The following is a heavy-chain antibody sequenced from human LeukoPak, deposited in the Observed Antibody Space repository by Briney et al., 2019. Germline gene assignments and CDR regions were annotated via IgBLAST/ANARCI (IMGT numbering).Heavy chain of an antibody. CDR3: ARDIGIFAVRWYYYGMDV. D-gene: IGHD3-3*01. V-gene: IGHV3-11*01. J-gene: IGHJ6*02. CDR1: GGSFSDYY. Sequence: GTLSLTCAVYGGSFSDYYMSWIRQAPGKGLEWVSYISSSGSTIYYADSVKGRFTISRDNAKNSLYLQMNSLRAEDTAVYYCARDIGIFAVRWYYYGMDVWGQGTTVTVSS. CDR2: ISSSGSTI.